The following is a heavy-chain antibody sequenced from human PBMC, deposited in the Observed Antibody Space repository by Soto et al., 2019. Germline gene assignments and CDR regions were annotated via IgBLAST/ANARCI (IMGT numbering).Heavy chain of an antibody. CDR2: TYYRSKWYN. V-gene: IGHV6-1*01. J-gene: IGHJ5*02. CDR3: ARDIGTSWRKRLDP. CDR1: GDSVSTNSSA. D-gene: IGHD2-15*01. Sequence: SQTLSLTCVISGDSVSTNSSAWNWIRQSPSRGLEWLGRTYYRSKWYNEYAVSVKSRITINPDTSKNQVSLQLNAVTPEDTAVYYCARDIGTSWRKRLDPWGQGILLTVSS.